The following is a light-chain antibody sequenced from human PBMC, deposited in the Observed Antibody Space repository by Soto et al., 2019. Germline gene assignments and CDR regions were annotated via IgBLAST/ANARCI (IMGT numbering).Light chain of an antibody. CDR3: AAWDDSLNGLYV. CDR1: SSNIGSNT. J-gene: IGLJ1*01. V-gene: IGLV1-44*01. Sequence: QSVLTQPPPASGTPGQRVTISCSGSSSNIGSNTVNWYQQLPGTAPKLLIYSNNQRPSGVPDRFSGSKSGTSASLAISGLQSEDEADYYCAAWDDSLNGLYVFGTGTKLTV. CDR2: SNN.